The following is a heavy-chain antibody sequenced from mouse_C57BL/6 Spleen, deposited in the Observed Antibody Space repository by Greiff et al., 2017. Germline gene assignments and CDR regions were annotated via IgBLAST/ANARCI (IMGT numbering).Heavy chain of an antibody. V-gene: IGHV1-74*01. CDR3: AISPQTAQATGDY. CDR2: IHPSDSDT. D-gene: IGHD3-2*02. J-gene: IGHJ2*01. Sequence: VQLQQPGAELVKPGASVKVSCKASGYTFTSYWMHWVKQRPGQGLEWIGRIHPSDSDTNYNQKFKGKATLTVDKSSSTAYMQLSSLTSEDSAVXYCAISPQTAQATGDYWGQGTTLTVSS. CDR1: GYTFTSYW.